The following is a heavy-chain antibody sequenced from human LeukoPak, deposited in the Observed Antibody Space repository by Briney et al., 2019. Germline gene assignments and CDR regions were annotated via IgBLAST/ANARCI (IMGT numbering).Heavy chain of an antibody. Sequence: EAPVKVSCKASRYTFTSYFMHWVRQAPGQGLEWMGIINPSGGSTSYVQKFQGRVTMTRATSTSTVYMELSSLRSEDTAVYYCARVELNYGMDVWGQGTTVTVSS. CDR1: RYTFTSYF. CDR2: INPSGGST. V-gene: IGHV1-46*01. J-gene: IGHJ6*02. D-gene: IGHD1-7*01. CDR3: ARVELNYGMDV.